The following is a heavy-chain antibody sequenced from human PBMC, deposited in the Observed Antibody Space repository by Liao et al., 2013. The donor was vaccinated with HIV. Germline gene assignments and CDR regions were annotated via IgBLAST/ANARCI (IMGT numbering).Heavy chain of an antibody. V-gene: IGHV4-30-4*08. Sequence: QVQLQESGPGLVKPSQTLSLTCTVSGDSISSGSYYWSWIRQPPGKGLEWIGYIYYSGSTFYNPSLKSRVTISVDTSKNQFSLKLSSVTAADTAVYYCASRGYCTNAVCIDYFDYWGQGTLVTVSS. CDR1: GDSISSGSYY. CDR2: IYYSGST. J-gene: IGHJ4*02. D-gene: IGHD2-8*01. CDR3: ASRGYCTNAVCIDYFDY.